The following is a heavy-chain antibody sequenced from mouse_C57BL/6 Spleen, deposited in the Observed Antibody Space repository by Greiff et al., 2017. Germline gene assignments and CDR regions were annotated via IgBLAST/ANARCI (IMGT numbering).Heavy chain of an antibody. CDR3: AREVAGRYFDV. Sequence: QVQLQQSGPELVKPGASVKISCKASGYAFSSSWMNWVKQRPGKGLEWIGRIYPGDGDTNYNGKFKGKATLTADKSSSTAYMQLSSLTSEDSAVYFCAREVAGRYFDVWGTGTTVTVSS. D-gene: IGHD1-1*02. CDR1: GYAFSSSW. CDR2: IYPGDGDT. J-gene: IGHJ1*03. V-gene: IGHV1-82*01.